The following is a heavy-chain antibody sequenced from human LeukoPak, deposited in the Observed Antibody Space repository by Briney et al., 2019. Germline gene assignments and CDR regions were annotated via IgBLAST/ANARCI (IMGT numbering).Heavy chain of an antibody. D-gene: IGHD6-25*01. CDR1: GDSVSSNSAA. Sequence: SQTLSLTCAISGDSVSSNSAAWNWIRQSPSRGLEWLGRTYYRSKWYNDYAVSVKSRITINPDTSKNQFSLQLNSVTPEDTAVYYCARESRLPSSGYYYYMDVWGKGTTVTVSS. CDR3: ARESRLPSSGYYYYMDV. V-gene: IGHV6-1*01. J-gene: IGHJ6*03. CDR2: TYYRSKWYN.